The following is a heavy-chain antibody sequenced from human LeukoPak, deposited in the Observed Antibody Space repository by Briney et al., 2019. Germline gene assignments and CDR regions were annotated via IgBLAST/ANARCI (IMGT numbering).Heavy chain of an antibody. Sequence: ASVKVSCKASGYTFTSYDINWVRQATGQGLEWMGWMNPNSGNTGYAQKFQGRVTMTRNTYISTAYMELSSLRPEDTAVYYCARAPLRQGNDYWGQGTLVTVSS. CDR3: ARAPLRQGNDY. CDR1: GYTFTSYD. V-gene: IGHV1-8*01. D-gene: IGHD4-17*01. CDR2: MNPNSGNT. J-gene: IGHJ4*02.